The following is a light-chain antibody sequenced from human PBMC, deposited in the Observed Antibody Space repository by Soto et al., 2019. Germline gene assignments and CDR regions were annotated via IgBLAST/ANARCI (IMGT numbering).Light chain of an antibody. Sequence: QSALTQPASVSGSPGQSITISCPGTSSDVGGYDYVSWYQHHPGKAPKLMIYEVNNRPSGVSNRFSGSKSGNTASLTISGLQAEDDADYFCSSYTRTNTRVFGGGTKLTVL. V-gene: IGLV2-14*01. CDR3: SSYTRTNTRV. CDR2: EVN. CDR1: SSDVGGYDY. J-gene: IGLJ3*02.